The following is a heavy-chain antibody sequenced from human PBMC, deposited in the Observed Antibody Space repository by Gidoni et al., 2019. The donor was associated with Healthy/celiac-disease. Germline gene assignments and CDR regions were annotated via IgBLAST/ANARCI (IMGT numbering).Heavy chain of an antibody. Sequence: QVQLQESGPGLVKPSQTLSLTCPVSGGSISSGGYYWSWIRQHPGKGLEWIGYIYYSGSTYYNPSLKSRVTISVDTSKNQFSLKLSSVTAADTAVYYCARALDYGGNGAFDIWGQGTMVTVSS. CDR1: GGSISSGGYY. CDR3: ARALDYGGNGAFDI. CDR2: IYYSGST. D-gene: IGHD4-17*01. J-gene: IGHJ3*02. V-gene: IGHV4-31*03.